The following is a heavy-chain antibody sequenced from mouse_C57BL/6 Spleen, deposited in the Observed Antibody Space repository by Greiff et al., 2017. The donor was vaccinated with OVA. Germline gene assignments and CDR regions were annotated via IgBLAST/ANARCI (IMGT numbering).Heavy chain of an antibody. J-gene: IGHJ2*01. CDR3: ARKGAYYGSSCGGFAY. V-gene: IGHV1-50*01. Sequence: QVQLQQPGAELVKPGASVKLSCKASGYTFTSYWMQWVKQRPGQGLEWIGEIDPSDSYTNYNQKFKGKATLTVDTSSSTAYMQLSSLTSEDSAVYYWARKGAYYGSSCGGFAYWGQGTTLTVSS. CDR1: GYTFTSYW. CDR2: IDPSDSYT. D-gene: IGHD1-1*01.